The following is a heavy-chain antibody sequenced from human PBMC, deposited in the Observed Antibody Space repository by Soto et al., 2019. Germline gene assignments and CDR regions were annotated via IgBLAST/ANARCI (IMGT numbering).Heavy chain of an antibody. CDR3: ARRRRRLATDY. J-gene: IGHJ4*02. Sequence: SETLSLTCVAYGGSFRGYYWSWIRQPPGNGLYSIGEINHSGCTNXXPSLKSRXXISVDRSKNHXSLKLXPGTAAYTAVYYSARRRRRLATDYWGQGTLVTVSS. CDR1: GGSFRGYY. CDR2: INHSGCT. V-gene: IGHV4-34*01.